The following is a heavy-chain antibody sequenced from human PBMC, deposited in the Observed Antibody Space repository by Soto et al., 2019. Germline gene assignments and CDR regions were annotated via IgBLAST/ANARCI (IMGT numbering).Heavy chain of an antibody. D-gene: IGHD3-22*01. CDR3: VKGADSSGNYFFDH. J-gene: IGHJ4*02. CDR2: ISGIGSTA. Sequence: RVSLRRSCAASGFTFTNFALTWVRQAPGQGLDWVSTISGIGSTAYYADSVKGRFTISRDNSKNTVYLRKSGLRVEDTAVYYCVKGADSSGNYFFDHWGQGTLVTVYS. V-gene: IGHV3-23*01. CDR1: GFTFTNFA.